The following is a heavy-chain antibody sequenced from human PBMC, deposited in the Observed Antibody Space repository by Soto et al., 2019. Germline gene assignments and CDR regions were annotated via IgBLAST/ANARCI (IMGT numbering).Heavy chain of an antibody. Sequence: QLQESGPGLVKPSQTLSLTCTVSGASINNNDYYWSWIRQTPGKGLEWIGYVYDIETTDYIPSLKSPLSMSIDKSENQFTLELNSVTAADTATDSCARMSSFYEKWYFDLWGRGTLVTVSA. J-gene: IGHJ2*01. V-gene: IGHV4-30-4*01. CDR3: ARMSSFYEKWYFDL. CDR2: VYDIETT. CDR1: GASINNNDYY. D-gene: IGHD3-22*01.